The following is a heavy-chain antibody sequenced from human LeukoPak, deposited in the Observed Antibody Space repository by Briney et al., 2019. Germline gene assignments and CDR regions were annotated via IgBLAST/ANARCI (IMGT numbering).Heavy chain of an antibody. V-gene: IGHV3-73*01. D-gene: IGHD2-2*01. J-gene: IGHJ4*02. CDR2: IRSKANSYAT. Sequence: PGGSLRLSCAASGFTFSSYGMHWVRQASGKGLEWVGRIRSKANSYATAYAASVKGRFTISRDDSKNTAYLQMNSLKTEDTAVYYCTTPYQLPLTLGYWGQGTLVTVSS. CDR1: GFTFSSYG. CDR3: TTPYQLPLTLGY.